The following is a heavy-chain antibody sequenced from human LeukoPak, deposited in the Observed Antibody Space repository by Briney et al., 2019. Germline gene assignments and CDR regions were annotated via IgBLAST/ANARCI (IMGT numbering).Heavy chain of an antibody. V-gene: IGHV3-23*01. J-gene: IGHJ4*02. Sequence: GGSLRLSCAASGFTFSSYAMNWVRQAPGKGLEWVSAISGSGGSTYYADSVKGRFTISRDNSKNTLYLQMNSLRAEDTAVYYCAKDLVYYYDSSGYYGLDYWGQGTLVTVSS. CDR3: AKDLVYYYDSSGYYGLDY. CDR1: GFTFSSYA. D-gene: IGHD3-22*01. CDR2: ISGSGGST.